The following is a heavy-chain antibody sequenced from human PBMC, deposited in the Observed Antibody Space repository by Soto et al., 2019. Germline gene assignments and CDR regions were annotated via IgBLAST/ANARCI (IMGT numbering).Heavy chain of an antibody. CDR2: ISGSGGST. CDR1: GFTFSSYA. V-gene: IGHV3-23*01. J-gene: IGHJ6*03. D-gene: IGHD2-2*01. CDR3: AKGLTSGYCSSTSCPSSTYYYYMDV. Sequence: GGSLRLSCAASGFTFSSYAMSWVRQAPGKGLERVSAISGSGGSTYYADSVKGRFTISRDNSKNTLYLQMNSLRAEDTAVYYCAKGLTSGYCSSTSCPSSTYYYYMDVWGKGTTVTVSS.